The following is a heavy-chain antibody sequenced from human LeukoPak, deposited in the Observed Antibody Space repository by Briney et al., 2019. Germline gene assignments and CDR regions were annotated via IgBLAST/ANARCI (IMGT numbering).Heavy chain of an antibody. CDR3: ARDAWISPLVGNDAFDV. D-gene: IGHD2-8*02. CDR1: GFTFSSYN. V-gene: IGHV3-48*01. Sequence: GGSLRLSCVASGFTFSSYNMNWVRQAPGKGLEWVSYISSSSSPIYYADSVKGRFTISRDNAKNSLYLQMNSLRAEDTAVYYCARDAWISPLVGNDAFDVWSQGTMVTVSS. CDR2: ISSSSSPI. J-gene: IGHJ3*01.